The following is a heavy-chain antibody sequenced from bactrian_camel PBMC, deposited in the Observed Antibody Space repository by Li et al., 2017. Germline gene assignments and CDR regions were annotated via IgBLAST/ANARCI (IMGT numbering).Heavy chain of an antibody. CDR1: EYRGC. V-gene: IGHV3S57*01. CDR2: VDSLGVP. Sequence: QLVESGGGSVQAGGTLRLSCVASEYRGCTGWLRQVPGKEREGVATVDSLGVPTYADSVKGRFTLSRDKAKNTLYLQMDNLEPEDTDMYYCAAKSVLSKSLDLDDYNDWDQGTQVTVS. CDR3: AAKSVLSKSLDLDDYND. J-gene: IGHJ4*01.